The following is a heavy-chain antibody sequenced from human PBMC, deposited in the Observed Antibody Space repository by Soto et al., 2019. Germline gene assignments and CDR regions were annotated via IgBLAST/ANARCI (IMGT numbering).Heavy chain of an antibody. J-gene: IGHJ4*02. Sequence: EVQLLESGGGLVQPGGSLRLSCAASGFTFSSYAMSWVRQAPGKGLEWVSAISGSGVSTYYADSVKGRFTISRDNSKNTLYLQMTSLRAEDTAVYYCAKASGQWRTFDYWGQGTLVTVS. CDR1: GFTFSSYA. D-gene: IGHD6-19*01. CDR3: AKASGQWRTFDY. CDR2: ISGSGVST. V-gene: IGHV3-23*01.